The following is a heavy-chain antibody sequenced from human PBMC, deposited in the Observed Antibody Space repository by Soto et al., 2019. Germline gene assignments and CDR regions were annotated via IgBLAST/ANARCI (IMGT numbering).Heavy chain of an antibody. CDR1: GGSISSSNW. J-gene: IGHJ3*01. Sequence: SETLSLTCAVSGGSISSSNWWSWVRQPPGEGLEWIGEIYHSGSTNYNPSLKSRVTISVDKSKNQFSLKLSSVTAADTAVYYCARDPPLPVNYYDSQLDAAFDLWGQGTMVTVSS. D-gene: IGHD3-22*01. V-gene: IGHV4-4*02. CDR3: ARDPPLPVNYYDSQLDAAFDL. CDR2: IYHSGST.